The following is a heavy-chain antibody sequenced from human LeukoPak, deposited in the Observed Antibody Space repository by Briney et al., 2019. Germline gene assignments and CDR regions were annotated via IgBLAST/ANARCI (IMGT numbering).Heavy chain of an antibody. V-gene: IGHV4-39*01. Sequence: SETLSLTCTVSGGSISSSSYYWGWIRQLPGKGLEWIGSIYYSRSTYYNPSLKSRVTISVDTSKNQFSLKLSSVTAADTAVYYCASRTVSSWYYFDYWGQGTLVTVS. CDR3: ASRTVSSWYYFDY. D-gene: IGHD6-13*01. CDR2: IYYSRST. J-gene: IGHJ4*02. CDR1: GGSISSSSYY.